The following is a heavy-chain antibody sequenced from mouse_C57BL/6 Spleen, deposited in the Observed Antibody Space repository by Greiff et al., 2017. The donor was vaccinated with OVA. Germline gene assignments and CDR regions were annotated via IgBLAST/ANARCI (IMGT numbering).Heavy chain of an antibody. V-gene: IGHV5-17*01. CDR1: GFTFSDYG. CDR3: ARLDYDGMDY. J-gene: IGHJ4*01. Sequence: EVHLVESGGGLVKPGGSLKLSCAASGFTFSDYGMHWVRQAPEKGLEWVAYISSGSSTIYYADTVKGRFTISRDNAKNTLFLQMTSLRSEDTAMYYCARLDYDGMDYWGQGTSVTVSS. CDR2: ISSGSSTI.